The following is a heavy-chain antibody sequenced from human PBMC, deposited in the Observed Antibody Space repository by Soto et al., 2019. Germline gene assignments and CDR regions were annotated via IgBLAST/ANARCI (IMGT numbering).Heavy chain of an antibody. CDR3: ARGSYCSSTSCYQSYNSFAP. J-gene: IGHJ5*02. V-gene: IGHV4-34*01. CDR1: GGSLSDYY. CDR2: INHSGST. D-gene: IGHD2-2*01. Sequence: PSETLSLTCAVSGGSLSDYYWSWIREPPGKGLEWIGEINHSGSTNYNPSLKSRVTISVDTSSNQFSLKLSSVTAADTAVYYCARGSYCSSTSCYQSYNSFAPWGQGTLVT.